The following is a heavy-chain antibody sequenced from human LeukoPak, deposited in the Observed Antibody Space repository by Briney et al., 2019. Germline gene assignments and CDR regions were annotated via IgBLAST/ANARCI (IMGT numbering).Heavy chain of an antibody. CDR3: ARRKGDGYNSPFDY. CDR2: IYPGDSDT. V-gene: IGHV5-51*01. J-gene: IGHJ4*02. CDR1: GYSFTTYC. Sequence: RPGESLKISCKGSGYSFTTYCIGWVRQMPGKGLEWMGIIYPGDSDTRYSPSFEGQVTISADKSISTAYLQWSTLQASDTAMYYCARRKGDGYNSPFDYWGQGTLVTVSS. D-gene: IGHD5-24*01.